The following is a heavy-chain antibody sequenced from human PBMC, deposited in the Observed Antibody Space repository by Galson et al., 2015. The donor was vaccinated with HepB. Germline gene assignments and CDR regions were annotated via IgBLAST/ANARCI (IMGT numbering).Heavy chain of an antibody. D-gene: IGHD2-2*01. CDR3: ARYCSSTSCFIGLDY. CDR1: GFTFSRYA. CDR2: ISHDGSHK. J-gene: IGHJ4*02. Sequence: SLRLSCAASGFTFSRYAMHWVRRAPGKGLEWVAVISHDGSHKYYADSVKGRFTISRDNSKNTLYLQMNSLRAEDTALYYCARYCSSTSCFIGLDYWGQGTLVTVSS. V-gene: IGHV3-30-3*01.